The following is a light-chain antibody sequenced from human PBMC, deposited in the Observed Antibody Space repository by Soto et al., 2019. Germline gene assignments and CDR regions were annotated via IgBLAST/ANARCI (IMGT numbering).Light chain of an antibody. CDR2: DAS. J-gene: IGKJ5*01. V-gene: IGKV3-20*01. CDR3: QQYGSSLIT. Sequence: DIVMTRSPATLSVSPVEMATLSCRASQSISSNLAWFQQKPGQAPRLLIYDASTMATGFPARFSGSGSGTDFTLTISRLEPEDFAVYYCQQYGSSLITFGQGTRLEIK. CDR1: QSISSN.